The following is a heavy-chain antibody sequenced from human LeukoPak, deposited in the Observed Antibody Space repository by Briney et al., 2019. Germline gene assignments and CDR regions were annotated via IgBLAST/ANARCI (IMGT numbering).Heavy chain of an antibody. Sequence: SETLSLTCTVSGGSVSSGSYYWSWIRQPPGKGLEWIGYIYYSGSTNYNPSLKSRVTISVDTSKNQFSLKLSSVTAADTAVYYCARDRRSGSYYVFTGRGAFDIWGQGTMVTVSS. V-gene: IGHV4-61*01. CDR1: GGSVSSGSYY. CDR2: IYYSGST. J-gene: IGHJ3*02. D-gene: IGHD1-26*01. CDR3: ARDRRSGSYYVFTGRGAFDI.